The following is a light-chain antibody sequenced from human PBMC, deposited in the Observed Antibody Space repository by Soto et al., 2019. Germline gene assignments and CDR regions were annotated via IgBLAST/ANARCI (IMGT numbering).Light chain of an antibody. CDR1: QSVSSSY. J-gene: IGKJ2*01. CDR2: GAS. Sequence: ELVLTQSPGTLSLSPGERATLSCRASQSVSSSYLAWYQQKPGQAPRLLIYGASSRATGIPDRFSGSGSGTDFTLTISRLEPEDFAVYYCQQYGSSPPYTFGQ. CDR3: QQYGSSPPYT. V-gene: IGKV3-20*01.